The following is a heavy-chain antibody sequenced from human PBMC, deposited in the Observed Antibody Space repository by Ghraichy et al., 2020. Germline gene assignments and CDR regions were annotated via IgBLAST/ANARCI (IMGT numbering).Heavy chain of an antibody. V-gene: IGHV3-48*02. Sequence: GGSLRLSCAASGFSFSNYIMNWVRQAPGKGLEWVSHISSSSRTISYADSVKGRFTVSRDNAKNSLFLQMNSLRDEDSAVYYCARGSTVVRFFYYDGMDVWGQGTTVTVSS. CDR3: ARGSTVVRFFYYDGMDV. CDR2: ISSSSRTI. J-gene: IGHJ6*02. D-gene: IGHD4-23*01. CDR1: GFSFSNYI.